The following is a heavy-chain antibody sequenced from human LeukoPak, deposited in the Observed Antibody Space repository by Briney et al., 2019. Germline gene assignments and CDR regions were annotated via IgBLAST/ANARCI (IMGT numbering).Heavy chain of an antibody. CDR2: ISSGSSYI. Sequence: GGSLRLSCTASGFTFSSYSRNWVRQAPGKGLEWVSSISSGSSYIYYADSVKGRFTISRDNAKNSLYLQMNSLRAEDTAVYYCASRVEMATIDYWGQGTLVTVSS. CDR1: GFTFSSYS. V-gene: IGHV3-21*01. CDR3: ASRVEMATIDY. J-gene: IGHJ4*02. D-gene: IGHD5-24*01.